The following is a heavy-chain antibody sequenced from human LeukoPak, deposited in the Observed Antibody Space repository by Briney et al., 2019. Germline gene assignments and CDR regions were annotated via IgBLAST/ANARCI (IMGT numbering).Heavy chain of an antibody. D-gene: IGHD3-22*01. CDR3: AYYYDSSGTPGYAFDI. V-gene: IGHV4-31*03. J-gene: IGHJ3*02. CDR2: IYYSGST. Sequence: SETLSLTCTVSGGSISSGGYYWGWIRQHPGKGLEWIGYIYYSGSTYYNPSLKSRVTISVDTSKNQFSLKLSSVTAADTAVYYCAYYYDSSGTPGYAFDIWGQGTMVTVSS. CDR1: GGSISSGGYY.